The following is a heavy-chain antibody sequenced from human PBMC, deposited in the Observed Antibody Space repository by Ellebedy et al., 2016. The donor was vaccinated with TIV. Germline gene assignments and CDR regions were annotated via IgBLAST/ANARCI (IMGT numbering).Heavy chain of an antibody. Sequence: GESLKISXAGSGFTFTNYWMNWVRQAPGKGLEWVANINQNGSKIYYVDSVKGRFTISRDNAKNSVFLQMNSLRVEDTAVYYCAKEIGGGGSYWGQGTLVTVSS. V-gene: IGHV3-7*01. CDR2: INQNGSKI. J-gene: IGHJ4*02. CDR3: AKEIGGGGSY. CDR1: GFTFTNYW. D-gene: IGHD3-10*01.